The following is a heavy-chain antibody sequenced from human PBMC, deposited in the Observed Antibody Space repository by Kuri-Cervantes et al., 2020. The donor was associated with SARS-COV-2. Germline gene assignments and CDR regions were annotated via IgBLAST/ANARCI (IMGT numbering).Heavy chain of an antibody. V-gene: IGHV3-21*01. CDR2: ISSSSSYI. CDR1: GFTFSSYS. Sequence: GESLKISCAASGFTFSSYSMNWVRQAPGKGLEWASSISSSSSYIYYADSVKGRFTISRDNAKNSLYLQMNSLRAEDTAVYYCARGASYYYYMDVWGKGTTVTVSS. CDR3: ARGASYYYYMDV. J-gene: IGHJ6*03.